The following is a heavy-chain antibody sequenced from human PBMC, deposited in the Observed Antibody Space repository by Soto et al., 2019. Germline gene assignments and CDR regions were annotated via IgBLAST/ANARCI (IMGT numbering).Heavy chain of an antibody. CDR2: MNPNSGNT. CDR1: GYTFTGYD. V-gene: IGHV1-8*01. Sequence: GASVKVSCKASGYTFTGYDINWVRQAPGQGLEWMGWMNPNSGNTGYAQKFQGKLTMTRNTSISTAYMDLSSLRSEDTAVYYCARGLRNPTAAGNWSDPWGQGTLVTVSS. D-gene: IGHD6-13*01. CDR3: ARGLRNPTAAGNWSDP. J-gene: IGHJ5*02.